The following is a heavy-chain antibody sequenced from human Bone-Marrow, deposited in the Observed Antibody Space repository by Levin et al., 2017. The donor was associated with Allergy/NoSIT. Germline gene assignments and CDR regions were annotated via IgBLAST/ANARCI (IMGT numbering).Heavy chain of an antibody. CDR2: ISWNSDRI. Sequence: PGGSLRLSCVVSGFTFEDFAMHWVRQVPGKGLEWVSGISWNSDRIGYADSVLGRFTTSRDNAKNSLYLEMDSLRADDTALYHCAKDMGAYFYESSGSPFDNWGQGTVVSVSS. CDR3: AKDMGAYFYESSGSPFDN. J-gene: IGHJ4*02. CDR1: GFTFEDFA. D-gene: IGHD3-22*01. V-gene: IGHV3-9*01.